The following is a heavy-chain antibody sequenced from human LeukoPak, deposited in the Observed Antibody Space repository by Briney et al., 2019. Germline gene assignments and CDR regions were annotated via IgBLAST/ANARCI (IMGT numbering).Heavy chain of an antibody. Sequence: KSGGSLRLSCAASGFTFSNSAMSWVRQAPGKRLEWVSSISGSGVNTYYADSVKSRFTIFRDNSKNTLYLQMNSLRVEDTAVYYCAKEIVPPSGYYFDYWGQGTLVTV. CDR2: ISGSGVNT. D-gene: IGHD6-6*01. CDR3: AKEIVPPSGYYFDY. J-gene: IGHJ4*02. V-gene: IGHV3-23*01. CDR1: GFTFSNSA.